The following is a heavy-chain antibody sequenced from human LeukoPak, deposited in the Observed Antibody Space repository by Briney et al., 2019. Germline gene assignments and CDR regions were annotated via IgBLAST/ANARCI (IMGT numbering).Heavy chain of an antibody. J-gene: IGHJ4*02. D-gene: IGHD2-21*02. CDR2: ISSSSSYI. CDR3: ARGPLVVVTALGDY. CDR1: GFTFSSYS. V-gene: IGHV3-21*01. Sequence: GGSLRLSCAASGFTFSSYSMNWVRQAPGKGLEWVSSISSSSSYIYYADSVKGRFTISRDNAKNSLYLQMNSLRAEDTAVYYCARGPLVVVTALGDYWGQGTLVTVSS.